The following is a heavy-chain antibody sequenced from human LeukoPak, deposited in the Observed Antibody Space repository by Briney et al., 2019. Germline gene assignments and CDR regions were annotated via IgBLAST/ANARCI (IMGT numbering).Heavy chain of an antibody. V-gene: IGHV3-7*01. CDR1: GFRFSSYA. Sequence: GGSLRLSCAASGFRFSSYAMSWVRQVPGKGLECVANIKQDGNEKSYVDSVRGRFTISRDNSKDSLFLQMGGLRVEDTAVYYCARVTFFYSYFDLWGRGTLVTVSS. CDR2: IKQDGNEK. J-gene: IGHJ2*01. CDR3: ARVTFFYSYFDL.